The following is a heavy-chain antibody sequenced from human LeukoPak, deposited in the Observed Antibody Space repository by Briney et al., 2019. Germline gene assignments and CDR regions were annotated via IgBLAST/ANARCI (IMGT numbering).Heavy chain of an antibody. V-gene: IGHV3-21*01. D-gene: IGHD1-26*01. CDR1: GFTFSSYG. Sequence: SGGSLRLSCAASGFTFSSYGMHWVRQAPGKGLEWVSSISSSSSYVYYADSVKGRFTISRDNAKNSLYLQMNSLRAEDTAVYYCARDQGSGKLDYWGQGTLVTVSS. J-gene: IGHJ4*02. CDR2: ISSSSSYV. CDR3: ARDQGSGKLDY.